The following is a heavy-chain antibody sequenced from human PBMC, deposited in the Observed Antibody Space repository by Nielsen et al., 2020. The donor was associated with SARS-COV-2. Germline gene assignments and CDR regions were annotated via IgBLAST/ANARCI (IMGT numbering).Heavy chain of an antibody. CDR1: GYTFTSYG. V-gene: IGHV1-18*01. CDR2: ISAYNGNT. J-gene: IGHJ4*02. CDR3: ARDTSSYDY. Sequence: ASVMVSCRASGYTFTSYGVSWVRRAPGQGLEWMGWISAYNGNTNYAQKLQGRVTMTTNTSTSTAYMELRSLRSDDTAVYYCARDTSSYDYWGQGTLVTVSS. D-gene: IGHD6-6*01.